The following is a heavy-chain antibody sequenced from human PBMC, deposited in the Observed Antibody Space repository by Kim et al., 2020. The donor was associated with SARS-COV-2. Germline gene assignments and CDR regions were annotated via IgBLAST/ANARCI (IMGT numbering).Heavy chain of an antibody. Sequence: GGSLRLSCAASGFTFSSSAMHWVRQPPGKGLEWVAGISYDGSNKYYAYSVQGRFTISRYNSKNTLYLQMHSLRAEDTAAHYCARGEGCSGCSCCPGEYC. CDR3: ARGEGCSGCSCCPGEYC. V-gene: IGHV3-30*04. CDR1: GFTFSSSA. D-gene: IGHD2-15*01. CDR2: ISYDGSNK. J-gene: IGHJ1*01.